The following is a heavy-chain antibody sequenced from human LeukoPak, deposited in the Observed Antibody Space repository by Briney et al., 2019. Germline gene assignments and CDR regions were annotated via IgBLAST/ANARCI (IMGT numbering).Heavy chain of an antibody. CDR1: GFIFTNYG. D-gene: IGHD3-22*01. CDR2: IRGNAGTT. V-gene: IGHV3-23*01. J-gene: IGHJ4*02. CDR3: AKGHGDSSGYYYFDS. Sequence: GGTLRLSCAASGFIFTNYGMSWVRQAPGKGLEWVSAIRGNAGTTYYADSVKGRFTIFRDNSKNMLYLQMNSLRVEDTAVYYCAKGHGDSSGYYYFDSWGQGTLVTVSS.